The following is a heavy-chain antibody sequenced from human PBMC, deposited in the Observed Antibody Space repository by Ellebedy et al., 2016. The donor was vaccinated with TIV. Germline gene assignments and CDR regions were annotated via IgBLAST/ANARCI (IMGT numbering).Heavy chain of an antibody. Sequence: AASVKVSCKASGYTFTSYGISWVRQAPGQGLEWMGWNSAYNGNTNYAQKLQGRVTMTTDTSTRPAYMELRSRRSDDTAVYYCASSNRFWYGIDYWGQGTLVTVSS. D-gene: IGHD6-13*01. CDR3: ASSNRFWYGIDY. V-gene: IGHV1-18*01. J-gene: IGHJ4*02. CDR1: GYTFTSYG. CDR2: NSAYNGNT.